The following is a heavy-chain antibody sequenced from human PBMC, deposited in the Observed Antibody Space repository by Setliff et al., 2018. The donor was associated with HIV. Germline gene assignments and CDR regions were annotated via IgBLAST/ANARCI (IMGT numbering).Heavy chain of an antibody. CDR1: GYTFTSYG. V-gene: IGHV1-18*01. CDR2: ISAYNGNT. Sequence: GASVKVSCKASGYTFTSYGISWVRKSPGQGLEWMGWISAYNGNTNYAQKLQGRVTMTTDTSTSTAYMELRSLRSDDTAVYYCARDTPVGSFDIWGQGTMVTVSS. J-gene: IGHJ3*02. CDR3: ARDTPVGSFDI.